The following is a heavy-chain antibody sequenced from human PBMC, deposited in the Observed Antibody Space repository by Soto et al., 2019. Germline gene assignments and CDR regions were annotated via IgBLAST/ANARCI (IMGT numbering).Heavy chain of an antibody. V-gene: IGHV3-15*06. CDR2: IKSKTDGETT. Sequence: EMQLVESGGALVKPGGSLRLSCAASGFGFSYPGLTWAPRAPGKGLEGVGRIKSKTDGETTNYAAAVKGRFTISRDDSKNTLYLQMNSLRTEDTAVYHCLTLGDGYWGQGTLVTVSS. D-gene: IGHD3-10*01. J-gene: IGHJ4*02. CDR1: GFGFSYPG. CDR3: LTLGDGY.